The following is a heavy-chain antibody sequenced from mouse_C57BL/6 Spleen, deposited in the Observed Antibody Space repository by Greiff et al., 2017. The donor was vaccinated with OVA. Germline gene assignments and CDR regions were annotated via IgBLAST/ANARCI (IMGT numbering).Heavy chain of an antibody. J-gene: IGHJ3*01. CDR1: GYTFTSYW. CDR2: IHPNSGST. V-gene: IGHV1-64*01. CDR3: ARKEGYSNYGGNWFAY. D-gene: IGHD2-5*01. Sequence: VQLQQPGAELVKPGASVKLSCKASGYTFTSYWMHWVKQRPGQGLEWIGMIHPNSGSTNYNEKFKSKATLTVDKSSSTAYRQLSSLTSEDSAVYYCARKEGYSNYGGNWFAYWGQGTLVTVSA.